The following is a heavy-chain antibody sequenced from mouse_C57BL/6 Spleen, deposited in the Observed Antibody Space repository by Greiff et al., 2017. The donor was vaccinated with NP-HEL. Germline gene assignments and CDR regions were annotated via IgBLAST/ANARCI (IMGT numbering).Heavy chain of an antibody. D-gene: IGHD1-1*01. V-gene: IGHV1-64*01. J-gene: IGHJ4*01. CDR3: ARSRGDCAMDY. Sequence: VQLQQPGAELVKPGASVKLSCKASGYTFTSYWMHWVKQRPGQGLEWIGMIHPNSGSTNYNEKFKSKATLTVDKSSSTDYMQLSSLTSEDAAVSYCARSRGDCAMDYWGQGTSVTVSS. CDR2: IHPNSGST. CDR1: GYTFTSYW.